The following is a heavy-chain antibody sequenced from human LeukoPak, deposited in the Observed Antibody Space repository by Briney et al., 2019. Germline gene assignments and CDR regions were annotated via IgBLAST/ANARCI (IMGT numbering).Heavy chain of an antibody. CDR3: ARWDSGSYFLDY. CDR1: GGSISSYY. Sequence: SETLSLTCTVSGGSISSYYWNWIRQPPGKGLEWIGYIYYSGSTNYNPSLKSRVTISIDTSKNQFSLKLNSVTAADTAVYYCARWDSGSYFLDYWGQGTLVTVSS. J-gene: IGHJ4*02. V-gene: IGHV4-59*01. D-gene: IGHD1-26*01. CDR2: IYYSGST.